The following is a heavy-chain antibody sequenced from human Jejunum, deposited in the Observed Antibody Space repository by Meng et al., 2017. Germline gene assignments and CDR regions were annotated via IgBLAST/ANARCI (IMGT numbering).Heavy chain of an antibody. D-gene: IGHD3-10*01. J-gene: IGHJ3*01. V-gene: IGHV4-59*11. CDR2: VYHGGFT. Sequence: SETLSLTCRVSGDFLTFHSWSWIRQPPGKGLEWIGYVYHGGFTKYSPSLKTRVSMSIDMSNNQFSLKLSSVTASVAAVYYCARDRGQRMVYDGFDVWGQGTMVTVSS. CDR3: ARDRGQRMVYDGFDV. CDR1: GDFLTFHS.